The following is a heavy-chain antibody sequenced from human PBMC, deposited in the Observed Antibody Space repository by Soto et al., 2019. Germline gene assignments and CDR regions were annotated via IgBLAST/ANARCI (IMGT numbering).Heavy chain of an antibody. CDR1: GYTFTSSG. V-gene: IGHV1-18*01. CDR3: ARAFFYQGSDSRGYSFDAFEF. CDR2: ISAHTGSS. J-gene: IGHJ3*01. Sequence: QVQLVQSGAEVKKPGASVKVSCKASGYTFTSSGMSWVRQAPGQGLEWMGWISAHTGSSEYAQRFQGRVTMTTDRPTSTAYMELRSLRSDDPAVYYCARAFFYQGSDSRGYSFDAFEFWGPGTLVTVSS. D-gene: IGHD3-22*01.